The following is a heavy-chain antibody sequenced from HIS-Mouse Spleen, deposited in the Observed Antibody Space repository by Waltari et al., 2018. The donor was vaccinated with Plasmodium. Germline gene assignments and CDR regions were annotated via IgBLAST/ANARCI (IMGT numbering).Heavy chain of an antibody. V-gene: IGHV4-34*01. J-gene: IGHJ4*02. CDR1: GGSFSGYY. Sequence: QVQLQQWGAGLLKPSETLSLTRAVYGGSFSGYYWSWIRQPPGKGMEWIGEINHSGSTNYNPSLKSRVTISVDTSKNQFSLKLSSVTAADTAVYYCARLVVVASKDSYWGQGTLVTVSS. CDR3: ARLVVVASKDSY. D-gene: IGHD2-15*01. CDR2: INHSGST.